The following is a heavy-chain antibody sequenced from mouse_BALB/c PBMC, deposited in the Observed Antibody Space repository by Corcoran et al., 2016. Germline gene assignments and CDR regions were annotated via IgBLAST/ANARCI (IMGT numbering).Heavy chain of an antibody. V-gene: IGHV1-18*01. CDR3: ARGPLRPYYFVY. Sequence: EVQLQQSGTELVKPGASMKISCKASGYSFTGYTMNWVKQSHGKNLEWIGLINPYNGGTSYNQQFTGKATLTVDNSSSTAYMELLSLPSEDAAVYYCARGPLRPYYFVYCGQGTTLTVSS. CDR1: GYSFTGYT. J-gene: IGHJ2*01. CDR2: INPYNGGT. D-gene: IGHD1-2*01.